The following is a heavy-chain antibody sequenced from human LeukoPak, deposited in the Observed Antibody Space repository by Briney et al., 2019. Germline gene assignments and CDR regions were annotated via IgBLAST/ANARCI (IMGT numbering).Heavy chain of an antibody. V-gene: IGHV1-46*01. CDR3: ARGPAVAGRTRYSYTDV. Sequence: ASVKVSCKASGYTFTSYYMHWVRQAPRQGLEWMGIINPSGGSTSYAQKFQGRVTMTRDTSTSTVYMELSSLRSEDTAVYYCARGPAVAGRTRYSYTDVWGKGTTVTVSS. CDR1: GYTFTSYY. J-gene: IGHJ6*03. D-gene: IGHD6-19*01. CDR2: INPSGGST.